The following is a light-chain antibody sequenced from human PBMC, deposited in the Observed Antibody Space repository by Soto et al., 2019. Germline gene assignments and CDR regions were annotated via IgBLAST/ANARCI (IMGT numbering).Light chain of an antibody. Sequence: EIVLTQSPCTLSLSPGERATLSCRASQSVTRLSWYQQKPGQAPRLLIYDASSRATGIPERFSGGGSGTDFTLTINRLEPEDFEVYYCQQYGNSPWTFGQGTKVDIK. CDR2: DAS. CDR1: QSVTR. J-gene: IGKJ1*01. V-gene: IGKV3-20*01. CDR3: QQYGNSPWT.